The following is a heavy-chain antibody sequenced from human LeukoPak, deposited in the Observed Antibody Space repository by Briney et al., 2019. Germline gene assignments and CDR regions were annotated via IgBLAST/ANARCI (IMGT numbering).Heavy chain of an antibody. Sequence: ASVKVSCKASGYTFTSYDINWVRQATGQGLEWMGWMNPNSGNTGYAQKFQGRVTTTRNTSISTAYMELSSLRSEDTAVYYCARGSGRFGETLMDVWGQGTTVTVSS. CDR2: MNPNSGNT. J-gene: IGHJ6*02. V-gene: IGHV1-8*01. CDR1: GYTFTSYD. D-gene: IGHD3-10*01. CDR3: ARGSGRFGETLMDV.